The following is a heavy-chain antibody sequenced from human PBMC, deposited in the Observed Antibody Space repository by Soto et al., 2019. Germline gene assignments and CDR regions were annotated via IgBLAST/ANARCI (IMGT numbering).Heavy chain of an antibody. V-gene: IGHV3-23*01. CDR2: ISGSGGST. J-gene: IGHJ4*02. Sequence: VQLLESGGGLVQPGGSLRLSCAASGFTFSSYAMSWVRQAPGKGLEWVSAISGSGGSTYYADSVKGRFTISRDNSKNTLYLQMNSLRAEDTAVYYCAKDRSLVRWELAYYFDYWGQGTLVTVSS. D-gene: IGHD1-26*01. CDR3: AKDRSLVRWELAYYFDY. CDR1: GFTFSSYA.